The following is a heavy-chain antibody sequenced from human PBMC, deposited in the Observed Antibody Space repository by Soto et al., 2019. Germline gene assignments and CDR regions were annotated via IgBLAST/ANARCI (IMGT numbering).Heavy chain of an antibody. J-gene: IGHJ3*02. CDR3: ARAGHLDGSTSYGGDAFDI. D-gene: IGHD6-6*01. Sequence: QVQLVQSGAEVKKPGSSVTVSCKASGGTFSSYAISWVRQAPGQGLEWMGGIIPIFGTANYAQKFQGRVTITAVESTSTAYMELSSFRSESRALYYCARAGHLDGSTSYGGDAFDIWGQGTMFTFAS. CDR1: GGTFSSYA. V-gene: IGHV1-69*01. CDR2: IIPIFGTA.